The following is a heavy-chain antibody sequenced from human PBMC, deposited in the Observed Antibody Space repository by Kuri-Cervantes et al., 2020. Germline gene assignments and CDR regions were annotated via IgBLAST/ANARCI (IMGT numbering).Heavy chain of an antibody. D-gene: IGHD3-3*01. CDR2: ISGGST. J-gene: IGHJ4*02. Sequence: GGSLRLSCAASGFTVSSNEMSWARQAPGKGLEWVSSISGGSTYYADSRKGRFTISRDNSKNTLHLQMNSLRAEDTAVYYCARDASLDFWSGYFGYWGQGTLVTVSS. CDR1: GFTVSSNE. V-gene: IGHV3-38-3*01. CDR3: ARDASLDFWSGYFGY.